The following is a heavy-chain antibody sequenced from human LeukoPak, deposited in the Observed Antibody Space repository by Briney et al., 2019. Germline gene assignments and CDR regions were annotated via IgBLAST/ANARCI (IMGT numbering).Heavy chain of an antibody. CDR3: ARGATVTTYGLFDY. V-gene: IGHV1-2*02. D-gene: IGHD4-11*01. CDR2: INPNSGGT. J-gene: IGHJ4*02. CDR1: GYTLTDYY. Sequence: ASVKVSCKASGYTLTDYYMHWVRQAPGQGLEWMGWINPNSGGTNYAQKFQGRVTMTGDTSISTAYMELNRLRSDDTAVYYCARGATVTTYGLFDYWGQGTLVTVSS.